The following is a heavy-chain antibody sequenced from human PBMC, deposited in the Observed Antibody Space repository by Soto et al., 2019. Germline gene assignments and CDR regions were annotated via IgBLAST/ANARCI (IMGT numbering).Heavy chain of an antibody. Sequence: VGSLRLSCAASVFTFSNALMTWVRQAPGKGLEWVGRIKSKSDGATTDYAAPVRGRFIISRDDSKNTLYLQMNSLKTEDTAVYYCTTGLTIFGVVIEPWGQGTLVSVSS. CDR3: TTGLTIFGVVIEP. CDR2: IKSKSDGATT. CDR1: VFTFSNAL. V-gene: IGHV3-15*01. J-gene: IGHJ5*02. D-gene: IGHD3-3*01.